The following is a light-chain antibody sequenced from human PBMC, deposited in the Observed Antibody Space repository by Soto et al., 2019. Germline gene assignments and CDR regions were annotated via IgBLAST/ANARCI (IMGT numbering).Light chain of an antibody. CDR1: SSNIGSNT. CDR3: AAWDDSLNGPGYV. V-gene: IGLV1-44*01. CDR2: SNN. Sequence: QYVLTQPPSASGTPGQTVTISCSVSSSNIGSNTVNWYQQLPGTAPKLRIYSNNQRPSGVPDRFSGSKSGTSASLAISGLQSEDEADYYCAAWDDSLNGPGYVFGTGTKVTVL. J-gene: IGLJ1*01.